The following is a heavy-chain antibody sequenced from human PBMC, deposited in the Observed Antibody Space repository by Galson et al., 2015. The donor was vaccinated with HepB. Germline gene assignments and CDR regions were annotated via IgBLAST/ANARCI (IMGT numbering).Heavy chain of an antibody. CDR1: GFTVSSNY. CDR2: IYSGGST. Sequence: SLRLSCAASGFTVSSNYMSWVRQAPGKGLEWVSVIYSGGSTYYADSVKGRFTISRDNSKNTLYLQMNSLRAEDTAVYYCARDSGDYVGPRYYYYGMDVWGQGTTVTVSS. V-gene: IGHV3-66*01. CDR3: ARDSGDYVGPRYYYYGMDV. D-gene: IGHD4-17*01. J-gene: IGHJ6*02.